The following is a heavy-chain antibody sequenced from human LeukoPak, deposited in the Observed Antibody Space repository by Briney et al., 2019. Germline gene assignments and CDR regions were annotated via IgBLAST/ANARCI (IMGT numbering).Heavy chain of an antibody. J-gene: IGHJ3*02. V-gene: IGHV4-39*07. D-gene: IGHD3-22*01. Sequence: SETLSLTCTVSGGSISSSSYYWGWIRQPPGKGLEWIGSIYYSGSTYYNPSLKSRVTISVDTSKNQFSLKLSSVTAADTAVYYCTRESDNYYDLDTIWGQGTMVTVSS. CDR2: IYYSGST. CDR3: TRESDNYYDLDTI. CDR1: GGSISSSSYY.